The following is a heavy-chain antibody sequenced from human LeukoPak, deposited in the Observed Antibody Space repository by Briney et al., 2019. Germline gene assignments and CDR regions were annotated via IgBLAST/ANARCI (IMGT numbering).Heavy chain of an antibody. Sequence: SETLSLTCTVSGGSISSSNYYWGWIRQPPGKGLEWIGSIYYDGSAYYNPSLKSRVTISVDTSKNQFSLKLSSVTAADTAVYYCARDFCSCYSEVPYYYYGMDVWGQGTTVTVSS. J-gene: IGHJ6*02. CDR3: ARDFCSCYSEVPYYYYGMDV. V-gene: IGHV4-39*07. CDR2: IYYDGSA. D-gene: IGHD2-15*01. CDR1: GGSISSSNYY.